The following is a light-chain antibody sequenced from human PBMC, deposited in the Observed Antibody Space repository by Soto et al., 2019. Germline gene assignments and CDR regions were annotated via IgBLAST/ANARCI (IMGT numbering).Light chain of an antibody. CDR1: QSVSGSY. CDR2: GAS. Sequence: EIVLTQSPGTLSLSPGERATLSCRASQSVSGSYLAWYQQKPGQAPRLLIYGASNRATGIPPRFTGSGSGTDFTLTIANLEPEDSAVYYCQQRSNWLSFGGGTKVEIK. V-gene: IGKV3D-20*02. J-gene: IGKJ4*01. CDR3: QQRSNWLS.